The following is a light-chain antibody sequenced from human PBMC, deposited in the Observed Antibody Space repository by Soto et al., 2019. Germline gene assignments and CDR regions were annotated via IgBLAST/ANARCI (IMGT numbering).Light chain of an antibody. CDR1: SSDVGDYHY. CDR3: SSYASSSTLDV. V-gene: IGLV2-14*03. J-gene: IGLJ1*01. Sequence: QLVLTQPASVSGSPGQSITISCTGTSSDVGDYHYVSWFQQHPGKAPKLLIYDVSNQPSGVSNRFSGSKYGNTASLTISGLQAEDEADYYCSSYASSSTLDVFGTGTKLTVL. CDR2: DVS.